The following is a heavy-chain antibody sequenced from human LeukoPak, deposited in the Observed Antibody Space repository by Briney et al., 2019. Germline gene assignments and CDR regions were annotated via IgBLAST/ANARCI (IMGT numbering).Heavy chain of an antibody. CDR2: IIPIFGTA. V-gene: IGHV1-69*05. D-gene: IGHD3-16*02. Sequence: RASVKVSCKASGGTFSSYAISWVRQAPGQGLEWMGGIIPIFGTANYAQKFQGRVTITTDESTSTAYMELSSLRSEDTAVYYCAAPKGGSLDYFDYWGQGTLVTVSS. J-gene: IGHJ4*02. CDR3: AAPKGGSLDYFDY. CDR1: GGTFSSYA.